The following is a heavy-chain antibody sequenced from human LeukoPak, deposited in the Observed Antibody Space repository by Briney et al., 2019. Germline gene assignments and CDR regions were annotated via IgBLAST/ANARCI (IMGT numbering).Heavy chain of an antibody. CDR3: ARDPYSGSYGVYYYYYMDV. D-gene: IGHD1-26*01. V-gene: IGHV3-21*01. CDR2: ITSSSSYI. J-gene: IGHJ6*03. Sequence: GGSLRLSCAASGFTFSTYNMNWVRQAPGKGLEWVSSITSSSSYIYYADSVKGRFTISRDNAKNSLYLQMNSLRAEDTAVYYCARDPYSGSYGVYYYYYMDVWGKGTTVTISS. CDR1: GFTFSTYN.